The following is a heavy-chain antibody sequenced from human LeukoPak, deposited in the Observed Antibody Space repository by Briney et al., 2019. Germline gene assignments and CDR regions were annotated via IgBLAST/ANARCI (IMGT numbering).Heavy chain of an antibody. V-gene: IGHV4-39*01. D-gene: IGHD2-8*01. Sequence: PGGSLRLSCAASGFTFSSYAMSWVRQAPGKGLEWIGNVYYSGSTFYNPSLKSRVTISVDTSKNQFSLKLRSVTAADTAIYYCARASFNVVFGNWFDPWGQGTLVTVSS. CDR1: GFTFSSYA. CDR2: VYYSGST. J-gene: IGHJ5*02. CDR3: ARASFNVVFGNWFDP.